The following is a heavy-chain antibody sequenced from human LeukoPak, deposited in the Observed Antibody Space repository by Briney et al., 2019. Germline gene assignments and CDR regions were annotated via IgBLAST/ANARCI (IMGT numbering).Heavy chain of an antibody. CDR1: GYTFTSYD. CDR2: MNPNSGNT. V-gene: IGHV1-8*01. D-gene: IGHD5-24*01. J-gene: IGHJ4*02. CDR3: ARDIPPRWLQLNY. Sequence: ASVKVSCKASGYTFTSYDINWVRQATGQGLEWMGWMNPNSGNTGYAQKFQGRVTMTRNTSISTAYMELSSLRSEDTAVYYCARDIPPRWLQLNYWGQGTLVTVSS.